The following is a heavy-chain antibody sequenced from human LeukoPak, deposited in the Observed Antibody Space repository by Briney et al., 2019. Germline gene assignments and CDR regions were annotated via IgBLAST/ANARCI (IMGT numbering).Heavy chain of an antibody. D-gene: IGHD2-21*02. CDR2: ISGSGGST. V-gene: IGHV3-23*01. Sequence: PGGSLRLSCAASGFTFSSYAMSWVRQAPGKGLEWVSAISGSGGSTYYADSVKGRFTISRDNSKNTLYLQMNSLRAEDTAVYYCAKELAYCGGDCYSPLDYWGQGTLVTVSS. CDR3: AKELAYCGGDCYSPLDY. CDR1: GFTFSSYA. J-gene: IGHJ4*02.